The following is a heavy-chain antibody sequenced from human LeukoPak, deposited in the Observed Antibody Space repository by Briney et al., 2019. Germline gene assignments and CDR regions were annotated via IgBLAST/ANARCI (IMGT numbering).Heavy chain of an antibody. CDR3: ARSTGYCSSTSCYNYYYYYMDV. CDR1: GGTFSSYA. CDR2: IIPIFGTA. V-gene: IGHV1-69*05. D-gene: IGHD2-2*02. J-gene: IGHJ6*03. Sequence: GSSVKVSCKASGGTFSSYAISWVRQAPGQGLEWMGGIIPIFGTANYAQKFQGRVTITTDESTSTAYMELSSLRSEDTAVYYCARSTGYCSSTSCYNYYYYYMDVWGKETTVTVSS.